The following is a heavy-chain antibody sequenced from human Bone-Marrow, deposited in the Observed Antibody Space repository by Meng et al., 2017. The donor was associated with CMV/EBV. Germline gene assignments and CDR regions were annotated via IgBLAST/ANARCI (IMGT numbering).Heavy chain of an antibody. CDR2: ISGGGDST. V-gene: IGHV3-23*01. CDR1: GFTFSNYA. J-gene: IGHJ4*02. Sequence: GGSLRLSCAASGFTFSNYAMSWVRQAPGKGLEWVSAISGGGDSTYYADFVKGRFTISRDKSKNTLYLQMTSLRAEDTAVYYCVSALQFTYFDYWGQGTLVTVSS. CDR3: VSALQFTYFDY. D-gene: IGHD5-24*01.